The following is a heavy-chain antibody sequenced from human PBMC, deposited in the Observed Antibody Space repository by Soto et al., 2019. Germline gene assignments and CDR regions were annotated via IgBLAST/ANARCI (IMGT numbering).Heavy chain of an antibody. D-gene: IGHD5-18*01. J-gene: IGHJ4*02. Sequence: GGSLRLSCAASGFTFSNAWMNWVRQAPGKGLEWVGRIKSKTDGGTTDYAAPVKGRFTISRDDSKNTLYLQMNSLKTEDTAVYYCAKSVDVDTAMVVLFGYFDYWGQGTLVTVSS. CDR3: AKSVDVDTAMVVLFGYFDY. CDR1: GFTFSNAW. CDR2: IKSKTDGGTT. V-gene: IGHV3-15*07.